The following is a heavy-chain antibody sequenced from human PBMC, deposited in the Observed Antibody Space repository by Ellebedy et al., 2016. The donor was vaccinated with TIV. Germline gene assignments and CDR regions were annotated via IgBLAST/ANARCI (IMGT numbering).Heavy chain of an antibody. Sequence: GGSLRLXXVVSGFTFRSYWMHWVRQAPGKGLVWVSRFNSDGSSTNYADSVQGRFTISRDNSKDTLYLQMNSLRVDDTAIYYCATEGSGYDLNHWGQGTLVTVSS. J-gene: IGHJ4*02. CDR2: FNSDGSST. CDR1: GFTFRSYW. CDR3: ATEGSGYDLNH. V-gene: IGHV3-74*01. D-gene: IGHD5-12*01.